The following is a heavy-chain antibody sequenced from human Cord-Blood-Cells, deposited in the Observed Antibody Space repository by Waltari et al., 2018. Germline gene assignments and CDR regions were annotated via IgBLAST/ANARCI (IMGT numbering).Heavy chain of an antibody. J-gene: IGHJ3*02. CDR1: GFAFSSYS. CDR2: ISSSSSYI. CDR3: AREYNWNYDAFDI. V-gene: IGHV3-21*01. D-gene: IGHD1-7*01. Sequence: EVQLVESGGGLVKPGGSLRLSWEAPGFAFSSYSMNWSSRAPGKGREWVSSISSSSSYIYYADSVKGRFTISRDNAKNSLYLQMNSLRAEDTAVYYCAREYNWNYDAFDIWGQGTMVTVSS.